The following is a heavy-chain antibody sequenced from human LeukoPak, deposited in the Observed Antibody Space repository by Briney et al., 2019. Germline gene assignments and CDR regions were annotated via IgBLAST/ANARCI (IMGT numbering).Heavy chain of an antibody. V-gene: IGHV3-30*02. CDR3: VKDRDWNDDDNAFDI. J-gene: IGHJ3*02. CDR1: GFTFHTYT. D-gene: IGHD1-1*01. CDR2: IRFDGSNK. Sequence: GGSLRLSCAASGFTFHTYTLSWVRQAPGRGLEWVAFIRFDGSNKYYADSVKGRLTISRDNFKNTLYLQMNSLRAEDTAVYYCVKDRDWNDDDNAFDIWGQGTMVTVSS.